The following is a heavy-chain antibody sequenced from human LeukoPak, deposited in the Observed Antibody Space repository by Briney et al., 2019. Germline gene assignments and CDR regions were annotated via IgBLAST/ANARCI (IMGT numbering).Heavy chain of an antibody. CDR3: ARDSSGYGYWDY. CDR2: ISSSSSYI. CDR1: GFTFSSYS. D-gene: IGHD3-22*01. Sequence: GGSLRLSCAASGFTFSSYSMNWVRQAPGKGLEWVSSISSSSSYIYYADSVKGRFTISRDNAKNSLYLQMNSLRAEDTAVYYCARDSSGYGYWDYWGQGTLVTVSS. J-gene: IGHJ4*02. V-gene: IGHV3-21*01.